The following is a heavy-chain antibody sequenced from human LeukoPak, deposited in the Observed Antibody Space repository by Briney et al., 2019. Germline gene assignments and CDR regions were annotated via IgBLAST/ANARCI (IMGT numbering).Heavy chain of an antibody. V-gene: IGHV4-59*01. CDR2: IYYSGST. J-gene: IGHJ4*02. CDR1: GGSISSYY. CDR3: ARSGSSTSWVYFDY. Sequence: SETLSLTCTVSGGSISSYYWTWIRQPPGKGLEWNAYIYYSGSTHYNPSLKSRVTISVDTSKNQFSLKLSSVTAADTAVYYCARSGSSTSWVYFDYWGQGTLVTVSS. D-gene: IGHD2-2*01.